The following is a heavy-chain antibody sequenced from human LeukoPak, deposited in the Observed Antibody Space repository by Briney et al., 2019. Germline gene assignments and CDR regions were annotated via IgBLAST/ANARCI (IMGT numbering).Heavy chain of an antibody. CDR1: GGSFSGYY. CDR2: INHSGST. CDR3: ARPYYYDSRIDP. Sequence: PSETLSLTCAVYGGSFSGYYWSWIRQPPGKGLEWIGEINHSGSTNYNPSLKSRVTMSADTSKNQLSLKLSSVTAADTAVYYCARPYYYDSRIDPWGQGTLVTVSS. J-gene: IGHJ5*02. V-gene: IGHV4-34*01. D-gene: IGHD3-22*01.